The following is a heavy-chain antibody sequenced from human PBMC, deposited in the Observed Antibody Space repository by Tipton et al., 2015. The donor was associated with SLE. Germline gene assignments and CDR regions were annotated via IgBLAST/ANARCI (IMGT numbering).Heavy chain of an antibody. V-gene: IGHV4-59*08. CDR1: GASISTSY. Sequence: TLSLTCTVSGASISTSYWSWIRQPPGQGLEWIGSIYYSVSTTFNPSLKSRVTISANTSKKEVSLTLNSVTAADTAVYYCAKRAHIVIGRGYFEFWGRGIRVSAPS. CDR3: AKRAHIVIGRGYFEF. J-gene: IGHJ4*02. CDR2: IYYSVST. D-gene: IGHD2-21*01.